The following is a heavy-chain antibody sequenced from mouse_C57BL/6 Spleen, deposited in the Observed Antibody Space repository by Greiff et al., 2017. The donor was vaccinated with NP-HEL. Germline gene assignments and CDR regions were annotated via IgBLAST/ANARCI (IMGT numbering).Heavy chain of an antibody. CDR1: GYTFTDYN. J-gene: IGHJ4*01. V-gene: IGHV1-22*01. Sequence: EVQLQQSGPELVKPGASVKMSCKASGYTFTDYNMHWVKQSHGKSLEWIGYINPNNGGTSYNQKFKGKATLTVNKSSSTAYMELRSLTSEDSAVYYCSRRIYDGYRYYAMDYWGQGTSVTVSS. D-gene: IGHD2-3*01. CDR3: SRRIYDGYRYYAMDY. CDR2: INPNNGGT.